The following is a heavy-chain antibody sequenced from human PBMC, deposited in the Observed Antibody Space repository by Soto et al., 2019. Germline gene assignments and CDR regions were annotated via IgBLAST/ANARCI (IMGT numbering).Heavy chain of an antibody. J-gene: IGHJ4*01. Sequence: DVQLVESGGGLVQPGGSLRLSCAASGFTFRSYNMNWVRQAPVKGLDWVSYISSSSSTIYYADSVKGRFTISRDNAKNSLYLQMNSLRDDDTAMYYCARGGTIAVTTIGDYWGQGTLVTVSS. CDR2: ISSSSSTI. CDR1: GFTFRSYN. D-gene: IGHD5-12*01. CDR3: ARGGTIAVTTIGDY. V-gene: IGHV3-48*02.